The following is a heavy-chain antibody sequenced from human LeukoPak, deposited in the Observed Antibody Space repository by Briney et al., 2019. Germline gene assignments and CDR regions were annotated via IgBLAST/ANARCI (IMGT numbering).Heavy chain of an antibody. V-gene: IGHV1-69*13. CDR2: IIPIFGTA. J-gene: IGHJ4*02. D-gene: IGHD5-18*01. CDR1: GYTFTSYG. Sequence: SVKVSCKASGYTFTSYGISWVRQAPGQGLEWMGGIIPIFGTANYAQKFQGRVTITADESTSTAYMELSSLRSEDTAVYYCARGKRGYSYVFDYWGQGTLVTVSS. CDR3: ARGKRGYSYVFDY.